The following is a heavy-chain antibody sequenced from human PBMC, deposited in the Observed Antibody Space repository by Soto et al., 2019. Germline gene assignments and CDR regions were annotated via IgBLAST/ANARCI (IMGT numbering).Heavy chain of an antibody. J-gene: IGHJ6*02. D-gene: IGHD6-13*01. V-gene: IGHV4-38-2*01. CDR3: ATALAGRSGMAV. Sequence: CGWIRQSPAKWLEWIGSITHSWNTSYSPSVNSRVTISVDTSKSQFSLSLSSVTAADTAVYSCATALAGRSGMAVRRHRTTVPVS. CDR2: ITHSWNT.